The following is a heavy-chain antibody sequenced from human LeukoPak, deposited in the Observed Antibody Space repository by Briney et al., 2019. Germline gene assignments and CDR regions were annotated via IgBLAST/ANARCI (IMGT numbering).Heavy chain of an antibody. CDR1: GGSISSGSYY. CDR3: ARDYYDYVWGSYLLDY. V-gene: IGHV4-61*02. CDR2: IYTSGST. Sequence: PSETLSLTCTVSGGSISSGSYYWSWIRQPAGKGLEWIGRIYTSGSTNYNPSLKSRVTISVDTSKNQSSLKLSSVTAADTAVYYCARDYYDYVWGSYLLDYWGQGTLVTVSS. D-gene: IGHD3-16*02. J-gene: IGHJ4*02.